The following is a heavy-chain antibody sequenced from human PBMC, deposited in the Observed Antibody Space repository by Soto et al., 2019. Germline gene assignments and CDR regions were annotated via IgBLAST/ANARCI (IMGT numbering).Heavy chain of an antibody. D-gene: IGHD2-15*01. V-gene: IGHV1-58*02. CDR2: IVVGSGNT. CDR3: AAEPRYCSGGSCDKDAFDI. Sequence: SVKVSCKASGFTFTSSAMQWVRQARGQRLEWIGWIVVGSGNTNYAQKFQERVTIIRDMSTSTAYMELSSLRSEDTAVYYCAAEPRYCSGGSCDKDAFDIWGQGTMVTVSS. CDR1: GFTFTSSA. J-gene: IGHJ3*02.